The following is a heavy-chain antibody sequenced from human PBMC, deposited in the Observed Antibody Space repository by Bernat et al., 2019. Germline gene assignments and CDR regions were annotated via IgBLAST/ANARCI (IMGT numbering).Heavy chain of an antibody. CDR1: GCTFSSYG. Sequence: QVRLVESGGGVVQPGRSLRLSCAASGCTFSSYGIHWVRQAPGKGLEWVAVVSSDGSYKHYADSVKSRFTISRDNSKNKLYLQMTNLRAEDTAVYYCTMLTPVKPWGQGTLVTVSS. CDR3: TMLTPVKP. D-gene: IGHD4-17*01. V-gene: IGHV3-30*03. J-gene: IGHJ5*02. CDR2: VSSDGSYK.